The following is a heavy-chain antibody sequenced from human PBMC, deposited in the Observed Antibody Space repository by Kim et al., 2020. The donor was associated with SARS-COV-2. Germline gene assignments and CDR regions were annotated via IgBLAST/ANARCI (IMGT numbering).Heavy chain of an antibody. CDR2: ISWHGSNK. CDR1: GFTVSDYD. Sequence: GGSLRLSCVASGFTVSDYDMHWVRQAPGKGLEWVAFISWHGSNKDYEDSVRGRFTVSKDRTKNTLYLEMNSLRPDDTAVYYCTKVVYHDDSFAFDCWYQG. V-gene: IGHV3-30*18. CDR3: TKVVYHDDSFAFDC. D-gene: IGHD3-22*01. J-gene: IGHJ3*01.